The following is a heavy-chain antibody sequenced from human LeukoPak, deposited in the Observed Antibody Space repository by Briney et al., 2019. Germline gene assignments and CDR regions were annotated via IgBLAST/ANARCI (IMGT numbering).Heavy chain of an antibody. J-gene: IGHJ6*03. CDR2: ISWDGGST. CDR1: GFTYDDYA. V-gene: IGHV3-43D*03. Sequence: PGGSLRLSCAASGFTYDDYAMHGARHAPAKGLEWVSLISWDGGSTYYADSVKGRFTISRDNSKNSLYLQRNSLRAEYTALYYCAKDSSVHWSLFEYYMDVWGKGTTVTVSS. D-gene: IGHD3-9*01. CDR3: AKDSSVHWSLFEYYMDV.